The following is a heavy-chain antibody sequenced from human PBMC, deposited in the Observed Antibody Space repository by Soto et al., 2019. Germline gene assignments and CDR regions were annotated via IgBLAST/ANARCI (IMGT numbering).Heavy chain of an antibody. V-gene: IGHV4-38-2*01. CDR3: ARVGPWVPYYYDSSPYTFENWFDP. Sequence: PSETLSVTCAVSGYSISSGYYWGWLRQPPGKGLEWIGSIYHCGSTYYNPSLNSRVTLSIDMTNNHVSLILNSVTAADTAVYYCARVGPWVPYYYDSSPYTFENWFDPWGQGTLVTVSS. CDR2: IYHCGST. J-gene: IGHJ5*02. CDR1: GYSISSGYY. D-gene: IGHD3-22*01.